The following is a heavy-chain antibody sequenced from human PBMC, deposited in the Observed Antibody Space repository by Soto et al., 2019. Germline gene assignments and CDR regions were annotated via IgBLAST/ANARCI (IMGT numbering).Heavy chain of an antibody. CDR2: IYHSGRT. CDR1: GGSISSGGYS. Sequence: QLQLQESGSGLVKPSQTLSLTCAVSGGSISSGGYSWSWIRQPPGKGLEWIGYIYHSGRTYYNPSLKSLVTISVDRSKNQFSLKLSSVTAADTAVHYCARAIGYCSSTSCYWFDPWGQGTLVTVSS. V-gene: IGHV4-30-2*01. J-gene: IGHJ5*02. D-gene: IGHD2-2*01. CDR3: ARAIGYCSSTSCYWFDP.